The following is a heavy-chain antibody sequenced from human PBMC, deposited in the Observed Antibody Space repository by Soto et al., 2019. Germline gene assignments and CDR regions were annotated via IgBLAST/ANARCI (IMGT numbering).Heavy chain of an antibody. D-gene: IGHD4-17*01. Sequence: QVQLQESGPGLVKPSQTLSLTCTVSVGSIISGGYYWSWIRQHPGKGLDWIGYIYYSGRTYSNPSLKSRVTISVDTSKNQFSLKLSSVTAADTAVYYCARGDGDYVGGWFDPCGQGPLVTVSS. J-gene: IGHJ5*02. CDR3: ARGDGDYVGGWFDP. V-gene: IGHV4-31*03. CDR1: VGSIISGGYY. CDR2: IYYSGRT.